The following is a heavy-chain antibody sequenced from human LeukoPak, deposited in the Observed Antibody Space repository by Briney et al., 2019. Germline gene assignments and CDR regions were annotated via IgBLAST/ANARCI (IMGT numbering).Heavy chain of an antibody. V-gene: IGHV3-23*01. CDR2: IDAGHTT. D-gene: IGHD1-26*01. Sequence: GGSLRLSCVASGFSFSSYVMRWVRQAPGKGLEWVSSIDAGHTTYYAASVKGRFTISRDNSKNTLYLQMNSLRAEDTAVYYCAKDHDSGSYYDYFDYWGQGTLVTVSS. J-gene: IGHJ4*02. CDR1: GFSFSSYV. CDR3: AKDHDSGSYYDYFDY.